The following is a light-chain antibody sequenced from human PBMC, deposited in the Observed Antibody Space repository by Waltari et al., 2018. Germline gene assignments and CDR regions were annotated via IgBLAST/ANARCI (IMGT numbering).Light chain of an antibody. V-gene: IGLV1-44*01. Sequence: QSVLTQPPSASGTPGQRVTISCSGSTPNIGSNPVNRYQQLPGTAPKLPIYTNNQRPSGVPDRFSGSKSGTSASLAISGLQSEDEADYYCAVWDDSLSGPGFGGGTKVTVL. CDR3: AVWDDSLSGPG. CDR1: TPNIGSNP. J-gene: IGLJ3*02. CDR2: TNN.